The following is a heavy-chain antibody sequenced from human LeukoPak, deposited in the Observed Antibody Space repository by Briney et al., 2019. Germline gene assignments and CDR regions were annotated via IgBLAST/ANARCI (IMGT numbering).Heavy chain of an antibody. CDR3: ATGRGQWSLAPFDI. Sequence: ASVKVSCKVSGYTLTELSMHWVRQAPGKGLEWMGGFDPEDGETIYAQKFQGRVTTTEDTSTDTAYMELSSLRSEDTAVYYCATGRGQWSLAPFDIWGQGTMVTVSS. CDR1: GYTLTELS. D-gene: IGHD3-3*01. V-gene: IGHV1-24*01. CDR2: FDPEDGET. J-gene: IGHJ3*02.